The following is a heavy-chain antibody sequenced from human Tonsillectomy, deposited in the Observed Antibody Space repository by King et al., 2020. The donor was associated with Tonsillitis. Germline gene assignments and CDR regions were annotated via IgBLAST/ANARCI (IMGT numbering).Heavy chain of an antibody. J-gene: IGHJ4*02. Sequence: QVQLVESGAEVKKPGASVKVSCKASGYTFTRYFMHWVRQAPGQGLEWIGIINPSGGSTGYAQKFQGRVTMTRDTSTSTVYMELSVLRSEDTAVYYCARRYCSDGRCYGTSLDYWGQGTLVTVSS. V-gene: IGHV1-46*01. D-gene: IGHD2-15*01. CDR1: GYTFTRYF. CDR2: INPSGGST. CDR3: ARRYCSDGRCYGTSLDY.